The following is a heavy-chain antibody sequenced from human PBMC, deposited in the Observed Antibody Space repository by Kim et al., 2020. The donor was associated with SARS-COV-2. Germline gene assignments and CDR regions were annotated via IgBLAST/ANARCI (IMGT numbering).Heavy chain of an antibody. D-gene: IGHD1-26*01. J-gene: IGHJ4*02. CDR2: IKSKTDGGTT. CDR1: GFTFSNAW. CDR3: TTVVGGWELLLVW. V-gene: IGHV3-15*01. Sequence: GGSLRLSCAASGFTFSNAWMSWVRQAPGKGLEWVGRIKSKTDGGTTDYAAPVKGRFTISRDDSKNTLYLQMNSLKTEDTAVYYCTTVVGGWELLLVWWGQGTLVTVSS.